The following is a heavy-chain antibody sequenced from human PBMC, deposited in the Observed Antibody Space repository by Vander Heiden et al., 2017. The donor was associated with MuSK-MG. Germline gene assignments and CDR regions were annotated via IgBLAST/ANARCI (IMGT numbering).Heavy chain of an antibody. D-gene: IGHD3-10*02. CDR3: ARIVRGFDY. CDR1: GYTFTDYY. V-gene: IGHV1-2*02. J-gene: IGHJ4*02. Sequence: QAQLVQSGAEVKNPGASVKVSCKISGYTFTDYYIHWVRQAPGQGLQWMGWINPRREATKYEETFQGRVTMTSDTSISTAYMELTGLKSDDTAVYYCARIVRGFDYWGQGTLVTVSS. CDR2: INPRREAT.